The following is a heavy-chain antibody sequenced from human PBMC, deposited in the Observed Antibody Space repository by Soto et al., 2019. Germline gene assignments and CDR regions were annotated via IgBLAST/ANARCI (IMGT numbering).Heavy chain of an antibody. CDR3: AREWEQEYQLRDAHYYYYYMDV. CDR2: IWYDGSNK. V-gene: IGHV3-33*01. CDR1: GFTFSSYG. D-gene: IGHD2-2*01. Sequence: QVQLVESGGGVVQPGRSLRLSCAASGFTFSSYGMHWVRQAPGKGLEWVAVIWYDGSNKYYADSVKGRFTISRDNSKNTLYLQMNSLRAEDTAVYYCAREWEQEYQLRDAHYYYYYMDVWGKGTTVTVSS. J-gene: IGHJ6*03.